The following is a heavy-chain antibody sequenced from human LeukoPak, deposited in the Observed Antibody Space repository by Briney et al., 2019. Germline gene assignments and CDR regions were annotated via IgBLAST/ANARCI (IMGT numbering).Heavy chain of an antibody. CDR2: IYHSGST. V-gene: IGHV4-59*01. CDR3: ARLGGYDIFPGDALFDY. Sequence: SETLSLTCTVSGGSISSYYWSWIRQPPGKGLEWIGEIYHSGSTNYNPSLKSRVTISVDTSKNQFSLKLSSVTAADTAVYYCARLGGYDIFPGDALFDYWGQGTLVTVSS. J-gene: IGHJ4*02. D-gene: IGHD3-9*01. CDR1: GGSISSYY.